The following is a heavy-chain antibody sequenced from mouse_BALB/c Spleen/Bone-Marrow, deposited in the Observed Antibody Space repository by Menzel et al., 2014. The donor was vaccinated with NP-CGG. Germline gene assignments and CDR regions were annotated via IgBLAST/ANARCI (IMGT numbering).Heavy chain of an antibody. D-gene: IGHD2-1*01. J-gene: IGHJ2*01. Sequence: VQLQQSGSVLGRPVASVNLSCKASANTFTSSWMHWAKRSPGQGLEWIGEIHPNSGNTNYNEKFKGKATLAVDTSSSTAYVDLSSLTSEDSAVYYGARGGYGNYYFDYWGQGSTLTVSS. CDR2: IHPNSGNT. CDR1: ANTFTSSW. CDR3: ARGGYGNYYFDY. V-gene: IGHV1S130*01.